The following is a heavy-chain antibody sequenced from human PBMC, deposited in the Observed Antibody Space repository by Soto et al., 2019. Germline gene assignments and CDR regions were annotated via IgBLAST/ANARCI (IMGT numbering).Heavy chain of an antibody. V-gene: IGHV4-59*01. CDR1: GGSISSYY. J-gene: IGHJ4*02. CDR3: ARGTSWQLPFDY. CDR2: ISYSGST. Sequence: SETLSLTCTVSGGSISSYYWSWIRQPPGKGLEWIGYISYSGSTDYNPSLKSRVTISGDTSKNQFSLKVSSVTAADTAVYYCARGTSWQLPFDYWGQGALVTVSS. D-gene: IGHD6-13*01.